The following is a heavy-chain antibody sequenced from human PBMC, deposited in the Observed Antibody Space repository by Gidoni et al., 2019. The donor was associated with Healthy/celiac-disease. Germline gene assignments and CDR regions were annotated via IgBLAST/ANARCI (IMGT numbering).Heavy chain of an antibody. J-gene: IGHJ4*02. D-gene: IGHD5-18*01. V-gene: IGHV3-20*04. CDR3: AKSGGYSYGYCCLFDY. CDR2: IKWNGGSK. Sequence: EVQLVEHGGGVVRAGGSLRLYCAASGFTCDDYGMSGVRQAPGKGLEWVSGIKWNGGSKVYADSVKGRFTISSDTAKNSLYLQMNSLRAEYTALYYCAKSGGYSYGYCCLFDYWGQGTLVTVSS. CDR1: GFTCDDYG.